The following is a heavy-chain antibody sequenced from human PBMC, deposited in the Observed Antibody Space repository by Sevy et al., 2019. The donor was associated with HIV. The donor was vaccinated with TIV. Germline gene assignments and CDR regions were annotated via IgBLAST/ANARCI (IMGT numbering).Heavy chain of an antibody. Sequence: GGSLRLSCAASGFTFDDYAMHWVRQAPGKGLEWVSGISWNSGSIGYADSVKGRFTISRDNCKNSLYLQMNSLRAEDTALYYCAKGTSSSSFGFDYWGQGTLVTVSS. J-gene: IGHJ4*02. CDR3: AKGTSSSSFGFDY. D-gene: IGHD6-6*01. CDR1: GFTFDDYA. CDR2: ISWNSGSI. V-gene: IGHV3-9*01.